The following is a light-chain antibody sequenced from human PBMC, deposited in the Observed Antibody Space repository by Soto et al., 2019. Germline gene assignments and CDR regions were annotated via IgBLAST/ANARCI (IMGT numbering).Light chain of an antibody. Sequence: EIVMTQSPATLSVSPGERATHSCRSSQSVSSNLAWYQQKPGQAPGLLIYGASSRATGIPARFSGSGSGTEFTLTISSLQSEDFAVYYCQQYNNWPQTFGQGTKVDIK. CDR3: QQYNNWPQT. V-gene: IGKV3D-15*01. CDR2: GAS. CDR1: QSVSSN. J-gene: IGKJ1*01.